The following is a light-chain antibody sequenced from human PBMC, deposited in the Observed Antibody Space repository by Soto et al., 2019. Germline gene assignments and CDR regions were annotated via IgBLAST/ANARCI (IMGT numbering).Light chain of an antibody. CDR3: TSYAASGKYV. J-gene: IGLJ1*01. V-gene: IGLV2-8*01. CDR1: ISDVGFYND. CDR2: EVN. Sequence: QPVLTQPPSASGSPGQSVTISCTATISDVGFYNDVSWYQQHPGEAPKVVIYEVNKRPSGVPNRFSGSKSGNTASLTVSGLQSEDEADYYCTSYAASGKYVFGTGTKLTVL.